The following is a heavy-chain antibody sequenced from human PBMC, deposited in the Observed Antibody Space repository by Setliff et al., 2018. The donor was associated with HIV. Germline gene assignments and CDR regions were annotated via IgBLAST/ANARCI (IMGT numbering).Heavy chain of an antibody. CDR1: GFTLTFYY. CDR2: IKPNDGAS. D-gene: IGHD3-16*02. Sequence: EASVKVSCKASGFTLTFYYMHWVRQAPGQGLEWMGMIKPNDGASTHAQNFQGRVTMTRDTSTSTVYMELSRLRSDDTALYYCARTRAIAHDAFDIWGPGTMVTVSS. CDR3: ARTRAIAHDAFDI. J-gene: IGHJ3*02. V-gene: IGHV1-46*01.